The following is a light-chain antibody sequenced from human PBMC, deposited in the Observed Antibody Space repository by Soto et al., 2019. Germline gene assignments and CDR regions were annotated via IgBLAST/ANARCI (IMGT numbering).Light chain of an antibody. Sequence: AIRMTQSPSSLSASTGDRVTITCRARQGISSYLAWYQQKPGKAPKLLIYAAATLQSGGPSRCSGSGSCRDLTLTISCLQSEDFATYYCQQYNSYSPLTFGGGTKVDIK. CDR3: QQYNSYSPLT. CDR1: QGISSY. V-gene: IGKV1-8*01. CDR2: AAA. J-gene: IGKJ4*01.